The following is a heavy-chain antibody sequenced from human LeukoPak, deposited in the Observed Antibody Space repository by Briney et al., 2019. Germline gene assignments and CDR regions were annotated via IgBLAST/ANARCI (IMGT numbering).Heavy chain of an antibody. Sequence: SETLSLTCTVSGGSISSSSYYWGWIRQPPGKGLEWIGSIYYSGSTYYNPSLKSRVTISVDTSKNQFSLKLSSVTAADTAVYYCARPGGNPTILGVVTWRDEGNWFDPWGQGTLVTVSS. CDR1: GGSISSSSYY. J-gene: IGHJ5*02. D-gene: IGHD3-3*01. CDR2: IYYSGST. V-gene: IGHV4-39*01. CDR3: ARPGGNPTILGVVTWRDEGNWFDP.